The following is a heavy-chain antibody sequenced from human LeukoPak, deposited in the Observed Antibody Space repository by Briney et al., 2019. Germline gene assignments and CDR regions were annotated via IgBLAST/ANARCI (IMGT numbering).Heavy chain of an antibody. CDR2: IKQDGSEK. D-gene: IGHD3-10*01. Sequence: GGSLRLSCAASGFTFSSYWMSWVRQAPGKGLEWVANIKQDGSEKYYVDSVKGRFTISRDNAKNSLYLQMNSLRAEDTAVYYCARDYYGSGSYYRYYYYYYGMDVWGQGTTVTISS. J-gene: IGHJ6*02. CDR3: ARDYYGSGSYYRYYYYYYGMDV. V-gene: IGHV3-7*01. CDR1: GFTFSSYW.